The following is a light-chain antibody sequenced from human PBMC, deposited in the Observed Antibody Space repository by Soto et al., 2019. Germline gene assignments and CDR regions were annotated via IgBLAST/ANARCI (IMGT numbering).Light chain of an antibody. CDR3: NSYTGSRSLV. J-gene: IGLJ2*01. CDR2: DVT. CDR1: SSDVGGYDY. V-gene: IGLV2-14*01. Sequence: QSALTQPASVSGSPGQSITISCTGTSSDVGGYDYVSWYQQLPGKAPKLIIYDVTTRPSGISNRFSGSKAGNTASLTISGLQDDDEADYYFNSYTGSRSLVFGGGTKLTVL.